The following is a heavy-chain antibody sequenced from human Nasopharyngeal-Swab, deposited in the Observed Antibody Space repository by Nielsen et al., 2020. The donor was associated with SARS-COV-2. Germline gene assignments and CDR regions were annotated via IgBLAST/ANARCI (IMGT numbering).Heavy chain of an antibody. CDR3: ARWKGIAAAWDY. V-gene: IGHV4-39*01. J-gene: IGHJ4*02. CDR2: IYYSGST. D-gene: IGHD6-13*01. Sequence: PGKGLEWIGIIYYSGSTYYNPSLKSRVTISLDTSKNQLSLKLSFVTAADTAVYYCARWKGIAAAWDYWGQGTLVTVSS.